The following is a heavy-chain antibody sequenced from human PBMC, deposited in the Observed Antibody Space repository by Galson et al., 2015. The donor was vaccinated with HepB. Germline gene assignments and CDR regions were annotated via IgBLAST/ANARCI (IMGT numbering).Heavy chain of an antibody. CDR2: IWYDGSNK. D-gene: IGHD6-13*01. Sequence: SLRLSCAASGFTFSSYGMHWVRQAPGKGLEWVAVIWYDGSNKYYADSVKGRFTISRDNSKNTLYLQMNSLRAEDTAVYYCAREDYSSSWYKVWWGAQNDYWGQGTLVTVSS. CDR1: GFTFSSYG. V-gene: IGHV3-33*01. J-gene: IGHJ4*02. CDR3: AREDYSSSWYKVWWGAQNDY.